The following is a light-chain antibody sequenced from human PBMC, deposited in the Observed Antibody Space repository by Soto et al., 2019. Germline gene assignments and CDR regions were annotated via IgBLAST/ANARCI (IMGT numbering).Light chain of an antibody. Sequence: QPVLTQSPSASASLGASVKLTCTLSSGHSSYTIAWHQQQPEKGPRYLMKVSSDGRHNKGDEIPDRFSGSSSGAERYLTISSLQSDDEADYYCQTWGTGIQVFGGGTKLTVL. J-gene: IGLJ2*01. V-gene: IGLV4-69*01. CDR2: VSSDGRH. CDR1: SGHSSYT. CDR3: QTWGTGIQV.